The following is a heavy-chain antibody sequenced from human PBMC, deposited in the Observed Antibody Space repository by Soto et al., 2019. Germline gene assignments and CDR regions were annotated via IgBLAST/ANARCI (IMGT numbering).Heavy chain of an antibody. D-gene: IGHD1-26*01. CDR1: GGSFSGYY. Sequence: SETLSLTCAVYGGSFSGYYWSWIRQPPGKGLEWIGEINHSGSTNYNPSLKSRVTISVDTSKNQFSLKLSSVTAADTAVYYCARGYSIPSDYYYYGMDVWGQGTTVTVSS. CDR2: INHSGST. V-gene: IGHV4-34*01. J-gene: IGHJ6*02. CDR3: ARGYSIPSDYYYYGMDV.